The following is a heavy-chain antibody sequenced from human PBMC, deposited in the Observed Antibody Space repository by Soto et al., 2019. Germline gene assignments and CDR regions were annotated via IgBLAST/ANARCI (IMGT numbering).Heavy chain of an antibody. CDR3: AFQPYYGSSASYTHPYSQH. CDR2: VYSVGAT. Sequence: GGSLRLSCAASGFTVSGNFMSWVRQVPGKGLEWVSVVYSVGATYYADSVKGRFTISRDSSKNALSLQMNIVGAEDTAVYFYAFQPYYGSSASYTHPYSQHRGQGILVTVSS. J-gene: IGHJ4*02. D-gene: IGHD3-22*01. CDR1: GFTVSGNF. V-gene: IGHV3-53*01.